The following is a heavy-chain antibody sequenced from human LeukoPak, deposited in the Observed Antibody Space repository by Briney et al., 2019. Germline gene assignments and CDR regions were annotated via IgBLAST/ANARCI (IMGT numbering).Heavy chain of an antibody. J-gene: IGHJ6*02. CDR3: ARDHCVSSGCYEDYYYGMDV. CDR2: INPNSGGT. Sequence: ASVKVSCKASGYTFTGYYVHWVRQAPGQGLEWMGWINPNSGGTNYAQKFQGRVTMTRDTSISTAYMELSRLRSDDTAVYFCARDHCVSSGCYEDYYYGMDVWGRGTTVTVSS. D-gene: IGHD2-2*01. CDR1: GYTFTGYY. V-gene: IGHV1-2*02.